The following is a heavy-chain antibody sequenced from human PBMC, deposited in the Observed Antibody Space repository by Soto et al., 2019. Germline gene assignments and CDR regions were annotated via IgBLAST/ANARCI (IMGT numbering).Heavy chain of an antibody. CDR2: FSLSGTT. CDR3: ARGMTPPGAPAWYYFDS. D-gene: IGHD2-8*02. Sequence: ETLSLTCTVSGASITGSFFWSWIRQPAGKGLEWIGRFSLSGTTNYNPSLRSRVTMSADVSKNQFSLRLTSVTAADTALYYCARGMTPPGAPAWYYFDSWGQGTLVTVSS. V-gene: IGHV4-4*07. CDR1: GASITGSFF. J-gene: IGHJ4*02.